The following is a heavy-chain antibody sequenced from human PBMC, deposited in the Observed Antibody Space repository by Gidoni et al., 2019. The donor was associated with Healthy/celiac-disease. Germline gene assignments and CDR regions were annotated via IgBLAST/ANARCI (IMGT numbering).Heavy chain of an antibody. CDR1: GGSFSGYY. CDR2: INHSGST. D-gene: IGHD3-10*01. J-gene: IGHJ4*02. Sequence: QVQLPQWGAGLLKPSETLSLTCAVYGGSFSGYYWSWIRQPPGKGLEWIGEINHSGSTNYNPSLKSRVTISVDTSKNQFSLKLSYVTAADTAVYYCARGSSGSYAIDYWGQGTLVTVSS. CDR3: ARGSSGSYAIDY. V-gene: IGHV4-34*01.